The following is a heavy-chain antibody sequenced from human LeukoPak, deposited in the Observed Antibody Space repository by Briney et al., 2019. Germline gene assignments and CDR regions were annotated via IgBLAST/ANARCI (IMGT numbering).Heavy chain of an antibody. J-gene: IGHJ4*02. CDR1: GYTFTSYD. CDR3: ARYYDFWSGPLDY. Sequence: ASVTVSCKASGYTFTSYDINWGRQAAGEGVEWRGWMNPNSGNTGYAQKFQGRVTMTRNTSISTAYMELSSLRSEDTAVYYCARYYDFWSGPLDYWGQGTLVTVSS. V-gene: IGHV1-8*01. D-gene: IGHD3-3*01. CDR2: MNPNSGNT.